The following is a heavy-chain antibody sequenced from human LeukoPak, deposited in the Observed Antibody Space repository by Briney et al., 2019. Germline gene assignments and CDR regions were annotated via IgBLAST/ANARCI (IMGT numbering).Heavy chain of an antibody. CDR2: INPNSGGT. D-gene: IGHD2-2*01. V-gene: IGHV1-2*02. CDR1: GYTFTGYY. J-gene: IGHJ4*02. Sequence: ASVKASCKASGYTFTGYYMHWVRQAPGQGLEWMGWINPNSGGTNYAQKFQGRVTMTRDTSISTAYMELSRLRSDDTAVYYCARLYCSSTSCQNWGQGTLVTVSS. CDR3: ARLYCSSTSCQN.